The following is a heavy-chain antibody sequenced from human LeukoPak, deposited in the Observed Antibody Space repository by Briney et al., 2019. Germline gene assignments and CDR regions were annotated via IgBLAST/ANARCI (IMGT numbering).Heavy chain of an antibody. Sequence: SETLSLTCSVSDGSINSYYWNWIRRPPGKGLEWIGYIYYNGNTNYSPSLKSRVTMSVNTSKNLFSLKVSSVTAADTAVYYCARGRSNYYGMDVWGQGTTVTVSS. J-gene: IGHJ6*02. D-gene: IGHD1-26*01. CDR3: ARGRSNYYGMDV. CDR1: DGSINSYY. V-gene: IGHV4-59*01. CDR2: IYYNGNT.